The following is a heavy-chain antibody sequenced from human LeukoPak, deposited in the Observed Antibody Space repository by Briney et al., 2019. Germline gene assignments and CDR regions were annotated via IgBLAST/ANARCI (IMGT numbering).Heavy chain of an antibody. CDR1: GFTFSNYY. CDR3: ARGRTIFGAYYYYMDV. J-gene: IGHJ6*03. V-gene: IGHV3-11*01. Sequence: GGSLRLSCAASGFTFSNYYMSWIRQAPGKGLEWVSYISSSGSTIYYADSVKGRFTISRDNAKNSLYLQMSSLRAEDTAVYYCARGRTIFGAYYYYMDVWGKGTTVTVSS. CDR2: ISSSGSTI. D-gene: IGHD3-3*01.